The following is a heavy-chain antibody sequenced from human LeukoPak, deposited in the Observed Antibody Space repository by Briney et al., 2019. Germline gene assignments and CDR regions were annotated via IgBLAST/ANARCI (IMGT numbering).Heavy chain of an antibody. D-gene: IGHD6-19*01. CDR2: IKQDGSEK. V-gene: IGHV3-7*01. J-gene: IGHJ4*02. Sequence: GGSLGLSCAASGFTFSSYWTSWVRQAPGKGLEWVANIKQDGSEKYYVDSVKGRFTISRDNAKNSLYLQMNSLRAEDTAVYYCASDSGWSPFDYWGQGTLVTVSS. CDR1: GFTFSSYW. CDR3: ASDSGWSPFDY.